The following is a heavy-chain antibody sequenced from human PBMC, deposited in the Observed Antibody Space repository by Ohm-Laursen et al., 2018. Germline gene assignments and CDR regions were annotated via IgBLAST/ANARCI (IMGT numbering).Heavy chain of an antibody. J-gene: IGHJ4*02. Sequence: ESLRISCKATGFTFSRYWMNWIRQVPGKGLEWVANINRDGSGKYYGDSVNGRFTISRDNAKNSLSLQMNSLRAEDTALYYCAREVASAEDYWGQGTLVTVSS. CDR2: INRDGSGK. CDR3: AREVASAEDY. V-gene: IGHV3-7*03. CDR1: GFTFSRYW. D-gene: IGHD6-13*01.